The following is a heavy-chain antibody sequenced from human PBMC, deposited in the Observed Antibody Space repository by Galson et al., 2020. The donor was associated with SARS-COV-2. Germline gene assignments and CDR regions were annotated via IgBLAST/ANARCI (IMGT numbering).Heavy chain of an antibody. CDR1: GFTFSSYG. D-gene: IGHD1-26*01. CDR3: ARARVKGAKYNWFDP. V-gene: IGHV3-33*01. Sequence: PGGSLRLSCAASGFTFSSYGMHWVRQAPGKGLEWVAVIWYDGSNKYYADSVKGRFTISRDNSKNTLYLQMNSLRAEDTAVYYCARARVKGAKYNWFDPWGQGTLVTVSS. CDR2: IWYDGSNK. J-gene: IGHJ5*02.